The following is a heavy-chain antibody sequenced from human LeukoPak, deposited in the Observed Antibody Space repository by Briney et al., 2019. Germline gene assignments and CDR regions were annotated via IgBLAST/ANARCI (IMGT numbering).Heavy chain of an antibody. CDR3: ARTISSSWPY. V-gene: IGHV4-59*11. CDR1: GGSITSHY. Sequence: SETLSLTCTVSGGSITSHYWSWIRQPPGKGLEWIGSIYYSGSTYYNPSLKSRVTISVDTSKNQFSLKLSSVTAADTAVYYCARTISSSWPYWGQGTLVTVSS. CDR2: IYYSGST. J-gene: IGHJ4*02. D-gene: IGHD6-13*01.